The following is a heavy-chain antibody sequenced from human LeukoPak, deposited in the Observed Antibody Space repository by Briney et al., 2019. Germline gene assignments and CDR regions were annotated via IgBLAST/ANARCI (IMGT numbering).Heavy chain of an antibody. J-gene: IGHJ3*02. CDR2: IYYSGST. Sequence: PSETLSLTCTVSGGSISSSSYYWGWIRQPPGKGLEWIGSIYYSGSTYYNPSLKSRVTISVDTSKNQFSLKLSSVTAADTAVYYCARGGDSSTDAFDIWGQGTMVTVSS. D-gene: IGHD6-13*01. V-gene: IGHV4-39*07. CDR3: ARGGDSSTDAFDI. CDR1: GGSISSSSYY.